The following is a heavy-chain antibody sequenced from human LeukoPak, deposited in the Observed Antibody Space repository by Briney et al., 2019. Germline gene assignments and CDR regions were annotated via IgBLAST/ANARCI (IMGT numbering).Heavy chain of an antibody. CDR3: ARDSVEYSSGYSGGH. J-gene: IGHJ1*01. CDR1: GFTFSSYA. CDR2: ISYDGSNK. Sequence: GGSLRLSCAASGFTFSSYAMHWVRQAPGKGLEWVAVISYDGSNKYYADSVKGRFTISRDNSKNTLYLQMNSLRAEDTAVYYCARDSVEYSSGYSGGHWGQGTLVTVSS. V-gene: IGHV3-30*04. D-gene: IGHD6-25*01.